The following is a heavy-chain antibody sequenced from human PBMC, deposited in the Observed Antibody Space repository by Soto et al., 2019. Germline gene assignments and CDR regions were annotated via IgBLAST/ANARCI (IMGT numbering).Heavy chain of an antibody. CDR1: GESFSGYY. V-gene: IGHV4-34*01. Sequence: QVQLQQWGAGLLKPSETLSLTCAVYGESFSGYYWSWIRQPPGKGLEWIGEINHSGSTNYNPSLKRRVTRSVATSKNQFSLKLSSVTAADTAVYYCARSYGSSWYMTFDYWGQGTLVTVSS. CDR2: INHSGST. CDR3: ARSYGSSWYMTFDY. J-gene: IGHJ4*02. D-gene: IGHD6-13*01.